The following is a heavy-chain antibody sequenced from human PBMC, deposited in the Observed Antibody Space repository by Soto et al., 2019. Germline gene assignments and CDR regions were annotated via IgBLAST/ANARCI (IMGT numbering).Heavy chain of an antibody. J-gene: IGHJ6*02. CDR2: ISYDGSNK. Sequence: GGSLRLSCAASVFTFSSYGMHWVRQAPGKGLEWVAVISYDGSNKYYADSVKGRFTISRDNSKNTLYLQMNSLRAEDTAVYYCAKDSSSWAYYYYYGMDVWGQGTTVTVSS. CDR1: VFTFSSYG. CDR3: AKDSSSWAYYYYYGMDV. V-gene: IGHV3-30*18. D-gene: IGHD6-13*01.